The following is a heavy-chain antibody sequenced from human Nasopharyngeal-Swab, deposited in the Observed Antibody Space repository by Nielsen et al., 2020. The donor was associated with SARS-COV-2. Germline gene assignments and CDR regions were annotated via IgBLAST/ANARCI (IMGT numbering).Heavy chain of an antibody. J-gene: IGHJ4*02. CDR1: GFTFSSYG. Sequence: GESLKISCAASGFTFSSYGMHWVRQAPGKGLEWVAVIWYDGSNKYYAGSVKGRFTISRDNSKNTLYLQMNSLRAEDTAVYYCARDLGDGYNGEYFDYWGQGTLVTVSS. V-gene: IGHV3-33*01. D-gene: IGHD5-24*01. CDR3: ARDLGDGYNGEYFDY. CDR2: IWYDGSNK.